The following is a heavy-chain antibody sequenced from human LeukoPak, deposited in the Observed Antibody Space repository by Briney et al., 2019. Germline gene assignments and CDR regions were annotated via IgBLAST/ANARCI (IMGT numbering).Heavy chain of an antibody. Sequence: SETLSLTCTVSGGSISSYYWSWIRQPPGKGLEWIGYIYYSGSTNYNPSLKSRVTISVDTSKNQFSLKLSSVTAADTAVYYCARGYDFWSGYYYYGMDVWGQGTTVTVSS. D-gene: IGHD3-3*01. CDR3: ARGYDFWSGYYYYGMDV. J-gene: IGHJ6*02. V-gene: IGHV4-59*08. CDR1: GGSISSYY. CDR2: IYYSGST.